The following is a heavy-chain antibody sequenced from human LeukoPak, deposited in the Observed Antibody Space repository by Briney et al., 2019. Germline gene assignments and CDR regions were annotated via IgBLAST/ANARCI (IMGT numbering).Heavy chain of an antibody. CDR2: IKQDGSEK. CDR3: ARSGPSFYYYGSGSYYRDYYYYYMDV. V-gene: IGHV3-7*01. Sequence: SGGSLRLSCAAFGFTFSSYWMSWVRQAPGKGLEWVANIKQDGSEKYYVDSVKGRFTISRDNAKNSLYLQMNSLRAEDTAVYYCARSGPSFYYYGSGSYYRDYYYYYMDVWGKGTTVTVSS. D-gene: IGHD3-10*01. CDR1: GFTFSSYW. J-gene: IGHJ6*03.